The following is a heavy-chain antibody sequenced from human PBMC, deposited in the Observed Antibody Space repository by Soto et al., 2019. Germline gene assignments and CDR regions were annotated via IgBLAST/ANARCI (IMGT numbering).Heavy chain of an antibody. Sequence: QVQLVESGGGVVQPGRSLRLSCAASGFTFSSYGMHWVRQAPGKGLEWVAVISYDGSNKYYADSVKGRFTISRDNSKNPLYLQMNSLRAEDTAVYYCAKDLRLAAAGHYYYYGMDVWGQGTTVTVSS. J-gene: IGHJ6*02. CDR3: AKDLRLAAAGHYYYYGMDV. V-gene: IGHV3-30*18. CDR1: GFTFSSYG. D-gene: IGHD6-13*01. CDR2: ISYDGSNK.